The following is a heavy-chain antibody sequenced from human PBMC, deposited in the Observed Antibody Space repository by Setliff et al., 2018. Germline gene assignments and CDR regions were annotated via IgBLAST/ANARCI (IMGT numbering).Heavy chain of an antibody. CDR1: GFTLSNAW. CDR3: ARLRAPGSHGLDP. V-gene: IGHV3-15*07. CDR2: VKSKTDGGST. J-gene: IGHJ5*02. D-gene: IGHD3-10*01. Sequence: PGGSLRLSCAASGFTLSNAWMNWVRQAPGKGLEWVGRVKSKTDGGSTDYAATVKDKVTISRDNAKTSLYLQMNSLRADDTAVYYCARLRAPGSHGLDPWGQGTLVTVSS.